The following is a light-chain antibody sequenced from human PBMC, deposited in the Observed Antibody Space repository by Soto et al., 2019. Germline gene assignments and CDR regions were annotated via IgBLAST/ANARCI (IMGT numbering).Light chain of an antibody. J-gene: IGKJ2*03. CDR3: QQYNGNLYS. V-gene: IGKV1-5*01. CDR1: HSVSSW. Sequence: DIQKTQSPSALSASVGDRVTITCRASHSVSSWLAWYQQKPGKAPKLLIYDASSLENEVSSRFSGSGSGTEFTLTISSLQPEDSATYFCQQYNGNLYSFGQGTKLEIK. CDR2: DAS.